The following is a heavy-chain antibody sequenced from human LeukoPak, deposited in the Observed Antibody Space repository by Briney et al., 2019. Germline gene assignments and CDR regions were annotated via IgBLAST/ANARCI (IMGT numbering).Heavy chain of an antibody. CDR3: ARDGDTAMDLYYYYGMDV. D-gene: IGHD5-18*01. CDR1: GYTFSSYG. V-gene: IGHV1-18*04. J-gene: IGHJ6*04. Sequence: GASVKVSCKASGYTFSSYGNSWVRQAPGQGLEWMGWISAYNGNTNYAQKLQGRVTMTTDTSTSTAYMELRSLRSDDTALYYCARDGDTAMDLYYYYGMDVWGKGTTVTVSS. CDR2: ISAYNGNT.